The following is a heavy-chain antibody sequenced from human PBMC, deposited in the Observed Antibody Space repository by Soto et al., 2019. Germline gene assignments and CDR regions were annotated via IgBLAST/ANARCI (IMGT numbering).Heavy chain of an antibody. V-gene: IGHV3-66*01. D-gene: IGHD2-15*01. Sequence: EVQLVESGGGLVQPGGSLRLSCAASGFTVSSNYMSWVRQAQGKGLEWVSLVYSGGSTYYADSVKGRFTISRDNSKNTLYLQMNSLRAEDTAVYYCARDGRYCSGGSCYYYYYYMDAWGKGTTVTVSS. CDR2: VYSGGST. J-gene: IGHJ6*03. CDR1: GFTVSSNY. CDR3: ARDGRYCSGGSCYYYYYYMDA.